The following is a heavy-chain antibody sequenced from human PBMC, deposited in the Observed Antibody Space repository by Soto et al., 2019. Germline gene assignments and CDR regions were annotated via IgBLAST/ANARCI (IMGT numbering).Heavy chain of an antibody. D-gene: IGHD3-22*01. CDR2: ISYDGSNK. J-gene: IGHJ5*02. Sequence: QVQLVESGGGVVQPGRSLRLSCAASGFTFSSYGMHWVRQAPGKGLEWVAVISYDGSNKYYADSVKGRFTISRDNSKNTLYLQMNSLRAEDTAVYYCAKDHRSQYYYDSTGLGEFDPWGQGTLVTVSS. CDR3: AKDHRSQYYYDSTGLGEFDP. V-gene: IGHV3-30*18. CDR1: GFTFSSYG.